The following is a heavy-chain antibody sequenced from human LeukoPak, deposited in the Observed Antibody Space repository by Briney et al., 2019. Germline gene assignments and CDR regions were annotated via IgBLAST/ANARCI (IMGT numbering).Heavy chain of an antibody. J-gene: IGHJ3*02. CDR2: IIPIFGTA. CDR3: ARGQYQLLKPTLGAFDI. V-gene: IGHV1-69*13. CDR1: GGTFSSYA. D-gene: IGHD2-2*01. Sequence: ASVKVSCKASGGTFSSYAISWVRQAPGQGLEWMGGIIPIFGTANYAQKFQGRVTITADESTSTAYMELSSLRSEDTAVYYCARGQYQLLKPTLGAFDIWGQGTMVTVSS.